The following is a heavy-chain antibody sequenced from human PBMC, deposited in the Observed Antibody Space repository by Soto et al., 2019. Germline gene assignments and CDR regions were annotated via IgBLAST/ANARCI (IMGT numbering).Heavy chain of an antibody. CDR1: GFTFSSNG. V-gene: IGHV3-30*18. Sequence: WGSLRLSCAASGFTFSSNGMHWVRQAPGKGLEWVAGISYDGSNKYYADSVKGRFTISRDNSKNALYLQMNSLRTEDTAVYYCAKEEYSECSDYWGHLTLVTVSS. J-gene: IGHJ4*01. CDR3: AKEEYSECSDY. CDR2: ISYDGSNK. D-gene: IGHD6-6*01.